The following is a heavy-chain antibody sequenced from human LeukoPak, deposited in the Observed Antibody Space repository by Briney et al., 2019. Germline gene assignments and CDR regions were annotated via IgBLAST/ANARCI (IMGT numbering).Heavy chain of an antibody. J-gene: IGHJ4*02. D-gene: IGHD1-1*01. CDR3: ARGGRIQLERRGYFDY. CDR2: ISYDGSNK. CDR1: GFTFSSYG. V-gene: IGHV3-30*03. Sequence: PGGSLRLSCAASGFTFSSYGMHWVRQAPGKGLEWVAVISYDGSNKYYADSVKGRFTISRDNSKNTLYLQMNSLRAEDTAVYYCARGGRIQLERRGYFDYWGQGTLVTVSS.